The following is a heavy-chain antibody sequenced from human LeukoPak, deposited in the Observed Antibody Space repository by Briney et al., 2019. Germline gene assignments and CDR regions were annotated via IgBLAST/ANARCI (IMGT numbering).Heavy chain of an antibody. CDR3: AKTGAGYSSGWSYLY. J-gene: IGHJ4*02. CDR1: GYTFTGYY. Sequence: GASVKVSCKASGYTFTGYYMHWVRQAPGQGLEWMGWINPNSGGTNYAQKFQDRVTMTRDTSISTAYMEVSRLTSDDPAVYYCAKTGAGYSSGWSYLYWGQGTLATVSS. CDR2: INPNSGGT. D-gene: IGHD6-19*01. V-gene: IGHV1-2*02.